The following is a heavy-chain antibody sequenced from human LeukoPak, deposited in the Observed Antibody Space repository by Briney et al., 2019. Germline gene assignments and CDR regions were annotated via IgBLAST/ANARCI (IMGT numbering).Heavy chain of an antibody. V-gene: IGHV1-69*01. CDR1: GGTFSSYA. CDR3: ARGVYYYDSSGSDY. Sequence: SVKVSCKASGGTFSSYAISWVRQAPGQGLEWMGGIIPIFGTANYAQKFQGRVTITADESTSTAYMELSSLRSEDTAVYYCARGVYYYDSSGSDYWGQGTLVTVSS. CDR2: IIPIFGTA. J-gene: IGHJ4*02. D-gene: IGHD3-22*01.